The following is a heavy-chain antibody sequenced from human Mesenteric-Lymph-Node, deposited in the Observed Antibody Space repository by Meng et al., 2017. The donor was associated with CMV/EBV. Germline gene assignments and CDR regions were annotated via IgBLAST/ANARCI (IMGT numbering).Heavy chain of an antibody. CDR1: GGTFSRYT. J-gene: IGHJ4*02. V-gene: IGHV1-69*01. CDR3: ASGGRVTTMVPGVGYY. Sequence: SGGTFSRYTIRWVRQAPGQGLEWMGGIIPIFATANYAQKFHGRVTITADESTSTAYLELRSLTSDDTAIYYCASGGRVTTMVPGVGYYWGQGTLVTVSS. D-gene: IGHD3-10*01. CDR2: IIPIFATA.